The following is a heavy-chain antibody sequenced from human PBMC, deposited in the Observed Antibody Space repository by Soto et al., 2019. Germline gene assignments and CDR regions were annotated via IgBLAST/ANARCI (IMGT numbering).Heavy chain of an antibody. CDR1: CGSVSSGSYY. V-gene: IGHV4-61*01. CDR3: ARAVQQLVFFDY. Sequence: PAETLSLTCTVSCGSVSSGSYYCSGIRQPPGKGLEWIGYIYYSGSTNYNPSLKSRVTISVDTSKNQFSLKLSSVTAADTAVYYRARAVQQLVFFDYWGQGTLVTVSS. J-gene: IGHJ4*02. D-gene: IGHD6-13*01. CDR2: IYYSGST.